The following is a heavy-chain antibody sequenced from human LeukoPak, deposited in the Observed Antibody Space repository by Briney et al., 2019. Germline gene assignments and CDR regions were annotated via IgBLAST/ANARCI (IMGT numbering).Heavy chain of an antibody. D-gene: IGHD2-2*02. J-gene: IGHJ6*03. CDR1: GGTFSSYA. V-gene: IGHV1-69*05. CDR2: IIPIFGTA. Sequence: ASVKVSCKASGGTFSSYAISWVRQAPGQGLEWMGGIIPIFGTANYAQKFQGRVTITTDGSTSTAYMEPSSLRSEDTAVYYCAAPDCSSTSCYKYGSYYYYMDVWGKGTTVTVSS. CDR3: AAPDCSSTSCYKYGSYYYYMDV.